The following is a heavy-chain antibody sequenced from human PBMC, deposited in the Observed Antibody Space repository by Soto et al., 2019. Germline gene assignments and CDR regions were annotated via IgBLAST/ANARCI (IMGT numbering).Heavy chain of an antibody. V-gene: IGHV4-39*01. J-gene: IGHJ5*02. Sequence: TLSLTCSVSGGSIGSSSYYFGWIRQPPGKGLEWIGSLYYTGTTYYNSSLKSRVTISADKSQNQFSLRLSSVTAADTAVYSCGAYCSRTYCSDWFDPWGQGTLVTVTS. CDR2: LYYTGTT. CDR3: GAYCSRTYCSDWFDP. D-gene: IGHD2-2*01. CDR1: GGSIGSSSYY.